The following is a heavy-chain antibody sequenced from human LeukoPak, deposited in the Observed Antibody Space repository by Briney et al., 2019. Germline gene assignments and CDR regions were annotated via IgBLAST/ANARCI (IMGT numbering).Heavy chain of an antibody. CDR3: AREAGPRYYYYGMDV. CDR2: IIPIFGTP. CDR1: GGTFSSYA. V-gene: IGHV1-69*13. Sequence: SVKVSCKASGGTFSSYAISWVRQAPGQGLEWMGGIIPIFGTPNYAQKFQGRVTITADESTSTAYMELSSLRTEDTAVYYCAREAGPRYYYYGMDVWGQGTTVTVS. J-gene: IGHJ6*02.